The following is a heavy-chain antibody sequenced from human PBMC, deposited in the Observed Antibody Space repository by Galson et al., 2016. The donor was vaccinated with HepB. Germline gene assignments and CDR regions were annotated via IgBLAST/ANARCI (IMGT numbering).Heavy chain of an antibody. CDR2: IDWNDDK. D-gene: IGHD4-23*01. CDR3: ARNRHQAPGQAVGFYF. J-gene: IGHJ4*02. CDR1: GFSLSTGGMC. V-gene: IGHV2-70*01. Sequence: PALVKPTQTLTLTCTFSGFSLSTGGMCVNWIRQPPGKALEWLAIIDWNDDKYYSTSLKTRLTISKDTSKNQVVLTMTNMDPVDTATYYCARNRHQAPGQAVGFYFWGQGTLVTVSS.